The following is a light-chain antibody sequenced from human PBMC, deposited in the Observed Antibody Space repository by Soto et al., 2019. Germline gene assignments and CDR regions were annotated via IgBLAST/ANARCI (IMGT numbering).Light chain of an antibody. V-gene: IGKV4-1*01. J-gene: IGKJ1*01. Sequence: DIVMTQPPDSLAVSLGERATINCKSSQSVLYSSNNKNYLAWYQQKPGQPPKLLIYWASTRESVVPDRFRGSGSGTDFTLTISSLQAEDVAVYYCQQYYSTPQTFGQGTKVEIK. CDR1: QSVLYSSNNKNY. CDR2: WAS. CDR3: QQYYSTPQT.